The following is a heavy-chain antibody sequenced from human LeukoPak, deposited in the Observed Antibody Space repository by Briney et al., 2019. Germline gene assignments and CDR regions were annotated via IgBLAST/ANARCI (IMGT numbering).Heavy chain of an antibody. J-gene: IGHJ4*02. CDR2: IKQDGGDK. CDR1: GFRFSDYS. Sequence: GGSLRLSCEASGFRFSDYSMNWVRQAPGKGLEWVANIKQDGGDKYYVGSVKGRFTISRDNAKNSLYLQMNSLRAEDAAVYYCARDDAYGSRWLDYWGQGTLVTVSA. D-gene: IGHD6-13*01. CDR3: ARDDAYGSRWLDY. V-gene: IGHV3-7*01.